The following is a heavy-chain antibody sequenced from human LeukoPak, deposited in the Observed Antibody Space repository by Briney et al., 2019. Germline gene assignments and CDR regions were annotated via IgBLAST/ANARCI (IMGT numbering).Heavy chain of an antibody. V-gene: IGHV4-31*03. CDR1: GGSISSGGYY. CDR3: ATTTVTTQADY. CDR2: IYYSGST. J-gene: IGHJ4*02. Sequence: PSETLSLTCTVSGGSISSGGYYWSWIRQHPGKGLEWIGYIYYSGSTYYNPSLKSRVTISVDTSKNQFSLKLSSVTAADTAVYYCATTTVTTQADYWGQGTLVTVSS. D-gene: IGHD4-17*01.